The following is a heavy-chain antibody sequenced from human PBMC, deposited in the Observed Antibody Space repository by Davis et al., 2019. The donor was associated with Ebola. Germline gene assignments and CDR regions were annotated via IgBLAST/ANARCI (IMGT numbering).Heavy chain of an antibody. CDR3: ARADDAFDY. CDR2: IYTSGST. Sequence: SETLSLTCTVSSYSINDYYWTWIRQPAGKGLEWIGRIYTSGSTNYNPSLKSRVTISVDTSKNQFSLKLSSVTAADTAVYYCARADDAFDYWGQGTLVTVSS. V-gene: IGHV4-4*07. CDR1: SYSINDYY. D-gene: IGHD3-16*01. J-gene: IGHJ4*02.